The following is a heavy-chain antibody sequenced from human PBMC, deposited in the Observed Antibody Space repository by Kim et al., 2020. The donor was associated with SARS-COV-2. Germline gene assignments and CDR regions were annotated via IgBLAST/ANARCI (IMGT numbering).Heavy chain of an antibody. Sequence: SETLSLTCTVSRGAISNYYWSWIRQPPGKGLEWIGYGYYSGSTNYNPSLKSRVTISVDTSKNQFSLKLSSVTAADTAVYYCARAHCSNGVCYTWPFDYWGQGTLVTVSS. D-gene: IGHD2-8*01. CDR2: GYYSGST. CDR1: RGAISNYY. V-gene: IGHV4-59*13. CDR3: ARAHCSNGVCYTWPFDY. J-gene: IGHJ4*02.